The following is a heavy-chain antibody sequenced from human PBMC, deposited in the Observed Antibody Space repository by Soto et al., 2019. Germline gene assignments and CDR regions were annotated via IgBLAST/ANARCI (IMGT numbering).Heavy chain of an antibody. CDR3: ARDKSGDYTPYYFDY. CDR1: GFTFSDYY. CDR2: ISSSGSTI. Sequence: PGGSLRLSCAASGFTFSDYYMSWIRQAPGKGLEWVSYISSSGSTIYYADSVKGRFTISRDNAKNSLYLQMNSLRAEDTAVYYCARDKSGDYTPYYFDYWGQGTLVTVSS. V-gene: IGHV3-11*01. J-gene: IGHJ4*02. D-gene: IGHD4-17*01.